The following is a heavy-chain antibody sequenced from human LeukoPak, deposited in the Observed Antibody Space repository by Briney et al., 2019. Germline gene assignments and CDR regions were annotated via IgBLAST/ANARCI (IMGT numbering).Heavy chain of an antibody. J-gene: IGHJ3*02. CDR1: GESMSGSY. D-gene: IGHD3-3*01. V-gene: IGHV4-59*08. Sequence: SETLSLTCTVSGESMSGSYWNWIRQPPGKGLEWIGFMHYTGSTNYNPSLKSRVTISIDTSKSQFSLKLSSVTASDTAVYYCARALSYDFPPSDAFDIWGQGTMVTVSS. CDR2: MHYTGST. CDR3: ARALSYDFPPSDAFDI.